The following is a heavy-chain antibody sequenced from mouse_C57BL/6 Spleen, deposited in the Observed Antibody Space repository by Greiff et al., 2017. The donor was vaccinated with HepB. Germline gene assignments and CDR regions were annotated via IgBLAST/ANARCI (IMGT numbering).Heavy chain of an antibody. D-gene: IGHD1-1*01. J-gene: IGHJ2*01. Sequence: VQMKEEGKERGKKGEAVKREGKEGGETGKEEERKGMKQRHGKGLEWIGDINPNNGGTSYNQKFKGKATLTVDKSSSTAYMELRSLTSEDSAVYYCARGGYGSRRYFDYWGQGTTLTVSS. CDR3: ARGGYGSRRYFDY. V-gene: IGHV1-26*01. CDR2: INPNNGGT. CDR1: GETGKEEE.